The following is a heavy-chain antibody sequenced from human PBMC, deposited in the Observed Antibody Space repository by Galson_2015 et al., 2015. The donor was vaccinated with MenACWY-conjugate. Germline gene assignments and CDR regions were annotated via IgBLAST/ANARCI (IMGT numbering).Heavy chain of an antibody. CDR2: IYYSGST. J-gene: IGHJ4*02. V-gene: IGHV4-39*01. CDR3: ARHARSGNTYGWTYVDY. D-gene: IGHD5-18*01. Sequence: ETLSLTCTVSGGSISSSYYWGWIRQPPGKGLEWIGSIYYSGSTYYYPSLKSRVTISVDTPKNQFSLKLSSVTAADTAVYYCARHARSGNTYGWTYVDYWGQGTLVTVSS. CDR1: GGSISSSYY.